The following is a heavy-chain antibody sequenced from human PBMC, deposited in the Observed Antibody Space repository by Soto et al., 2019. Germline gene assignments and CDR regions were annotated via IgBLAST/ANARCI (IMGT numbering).Heavy chain of an antibody. Sequence: QVQLVQSGAEVKKPGASIKVSCKASGYMFTSYGINWVRQAPGQGPEWMGWISTYNGNTNYAQKHQGRGTMTTDTSTSTADMELKTLRSDDTAVYYCARDLGIAVAGLFQDWGQGTLVIVSS. V-gene: IGHV1-18*01. CDR2: ISTYNGNT. D-gene: IGHD6-19*01. CDR3: ARDLGIAVAGLFQD. J-gene: IGHJ1*01. CDR1: GYMFTSYG.